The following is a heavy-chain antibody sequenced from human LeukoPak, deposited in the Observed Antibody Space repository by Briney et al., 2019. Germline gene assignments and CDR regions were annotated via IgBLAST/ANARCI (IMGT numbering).Heavy chain of an antibody. D-gene: IGHD3-3*01. CDR2: INAGNGNT. V-gene: IGHV1-3*03. CDR3: ARGDDYDPLVLDY. J-gene: IGHJ4*02. Sequence: GASVKVSCKASGYTFTSYAMHWVRQAPGQRLEWMGRINAGNGNTKYSQEFQGRVTITRDTSASTAYMELSSLRSEDMAVYYCARGDDYDPLVLDYWGQGTLVTVSS. CDR1: GYTFTSYA.